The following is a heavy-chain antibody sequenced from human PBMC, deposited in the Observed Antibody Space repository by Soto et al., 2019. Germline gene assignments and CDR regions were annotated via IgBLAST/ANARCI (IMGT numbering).Heavy chain of an antibody. J-gene: IGHJ2*01. CDR2: IIPDLGVA. CDR3: ARDPGLIATDYWYFDL. V-gene: IGHV1-69*04. Sequence: QVQLVQSGAEVKKPGSSVKVSCEASGGTFSRSTLHWVRQAPGQGLEWMGRIIPDLGVANYAQKIQGRVTITADTSTNTAYMELSSLRFEDTAVYYCARDPGLIATDYWYFDLWGRGTLVTVSS. D-gene: IGHD1-1*01. CDR1: GGTFSRST.